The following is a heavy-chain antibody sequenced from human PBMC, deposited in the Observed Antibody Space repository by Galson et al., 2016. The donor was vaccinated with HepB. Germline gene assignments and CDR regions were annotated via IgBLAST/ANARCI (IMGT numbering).Heavy chain of an antibody. V-gene: IGHV3-23*01. D-gene: IGHD1-26*01. CDR3: AKDLQNLIVGATIGFDY. CDR1: GFTFSSYA. Sequence: SLRLSCAASGFTFSSYAMSWVRQAPGKGLEWVSGLTGGGFSTYYADSVKGRFTISRDNSKNTLYLQMNSLRAEDTAVYYCAKDLQNLIVGATIGFDYWGQGTLVTVSS. CDR2: LTGGGFST. J-gene: IGHJ4*02.